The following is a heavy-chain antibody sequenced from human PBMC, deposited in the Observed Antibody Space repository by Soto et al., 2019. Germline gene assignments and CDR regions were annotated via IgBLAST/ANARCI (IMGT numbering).Heavy chain of an antibody. CDR1: GGSISSSSYY. Sequence: SETLSLTCTVSGGSISSSSYYWGWIRQPPGKGLEWIGSIYYSGSTYYNPSLKSRVTISVDTSKNQFSLKLSSVTAADTAVYYCARGVYGSGTREYGMDVWGQGTTVTVSS. V-gene: IGHV4-39*07. D-gene: IGHD3-10*01. J-gene: IGHJ6*02. CDR3: ARGVYGSGTREYGMDV. CDR2: IYYSGST.